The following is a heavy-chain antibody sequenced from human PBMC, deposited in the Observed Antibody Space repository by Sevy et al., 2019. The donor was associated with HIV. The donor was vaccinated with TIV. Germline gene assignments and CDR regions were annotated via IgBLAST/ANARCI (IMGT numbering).Heavy chain of an antibody. J-gene: IGHJ6*02. Sequence: GGSLRLSCAMSGITFSEYSMNWVRQAPGKGLEWVSSISSSSTFIYYAESVKGRFTIYRDNAKNSLYLQMNSLRAEDTALYYCARDRGVGTSSYGMDVWGQGTTVTVSS. D-gene: IGHD1-26*01. CDR1: GITFSEYS. CDR3: ARDRGVGTSSYGMDV. V-gene: IGHV3-21*01. CDR2: ISSSSTFI.